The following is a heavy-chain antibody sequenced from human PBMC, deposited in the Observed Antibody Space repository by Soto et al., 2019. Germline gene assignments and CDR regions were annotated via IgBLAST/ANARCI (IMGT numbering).Heavy chain of an antibody. CDR2: IHAGSGNT. Sequence: ASVKVSCKATGYTFSAYTMNWVRQAPGQSLGGMGWIHAGSGNTKYSQNFQGRVSITRDTSASTVYMELTGLTSEDTAVYYCARDTETLGPRANDALDIWGQGTMVTVSS. CDR1: GYTFSAYT. CDR3: ARDTETLGPRANDALDI. J-gene: IGHJ3*02. D-gene: IGHD3-3*02. V-gene: IGHV1-3*01.